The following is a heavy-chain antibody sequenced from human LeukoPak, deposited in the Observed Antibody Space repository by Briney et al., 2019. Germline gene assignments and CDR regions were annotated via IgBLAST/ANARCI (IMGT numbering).Heavy chain of an antibody. V-gene: IGHV4-31*03. CDR3: ARDCSSTTCPKLDY. J-gene: IGHJ4*02. CDR1: GGSISSGGYY. CDR2: IYYSGSTS. Sequence: SETLSLTCTVSGGSISSGGYYWSWVRQHPGKGLEWIGYIYYSGSTSYYNPSLKSRVTISVDTSKNQFSLRLSSVTAADTAEYYCARDCSSTTCPKLDYWGQGTLVTVSS. D-gene: IGHD2-2*01.